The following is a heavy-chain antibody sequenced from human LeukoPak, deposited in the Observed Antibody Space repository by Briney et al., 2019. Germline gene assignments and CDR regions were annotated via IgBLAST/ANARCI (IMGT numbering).Heavy chain of an antibody. J-gene: IGHJ4*02. D-gene: IGHD6-13*01. CDR2: IYTSGST. Sequence: SETLSLTCTVSGGSISSGNYYWSWIRKPAGKGLEWIGRIYTSGSTNYNPSLKSRVTISVDTSKNQFSLKLSSVTAADTAVYYCARSRGRRIAAAGTGDYWGQGTLVTVSS. CDR3: ARSRGRRIAAAGTGDY. V-gene: IGHV4-61*02. CDR1: GGSISSGNYY.